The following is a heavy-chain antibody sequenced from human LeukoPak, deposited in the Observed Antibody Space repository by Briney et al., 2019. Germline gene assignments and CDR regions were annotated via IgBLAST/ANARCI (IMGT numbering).Heavy chain of an antibody. V-gene: IGHV1-18*01. D-gene: IGHD6-19*01. CDR1: GYTFTSYG. Sequence: ASVKVSCKASGYTFTSYGISWVRQAPGQGLEWMGWISAYNGNTNYAQKLQGRVTMTTDTSTSTAYMELRSLRSDDTAVYYCARVPPRSGLSAFDIWGRGTMVTVSS. J-gene: IGHJ3*02. CDR2: ISAYNGNT. CDR3: ARVPPRSGLSAFDI.